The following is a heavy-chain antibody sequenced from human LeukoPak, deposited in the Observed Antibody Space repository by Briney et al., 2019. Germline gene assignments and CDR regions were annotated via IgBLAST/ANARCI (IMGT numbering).Heavy chain of an antibody. CDR1: GGSISSSDYY. CDR3: GRALIRRAIDY. D-gene: IGHD3-16*01. CDR2: IYYSGST. J-gene: IGHJ4*02. V-gene: IGHV4-39*07. Sequence: KPSETLSLTCAVSGGSISSSDYYWGWIRQPPGKGLGWLGCIYYSGSTYYNPSLMSRVTISEDASKHQFSLKLSSVAAADTAGYYCGRALIRRAIDYWGQGTLVTVSS.